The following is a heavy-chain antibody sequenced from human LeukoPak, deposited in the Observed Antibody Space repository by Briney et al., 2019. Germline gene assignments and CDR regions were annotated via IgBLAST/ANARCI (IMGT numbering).Heavy chain of an antibody. D-gene: IGHD3-10*01. V-gene: IGHV1-18*01. Sequence: ASVKVSCKASPYSFTSYGISWVRQAPGQGLEWMGWISAYNGNTNYAQKLQGRVTMTTDTSTSTAYMELRSLRSDDTAVYYCARVRRFGELFYFDYWGQGTLVTVSS. CDR3: ARVRRFGELFYFDY. CDR1: PYSFTSYG. J-gene: IGHJ4*02. CDR2: ISAYNGNT.